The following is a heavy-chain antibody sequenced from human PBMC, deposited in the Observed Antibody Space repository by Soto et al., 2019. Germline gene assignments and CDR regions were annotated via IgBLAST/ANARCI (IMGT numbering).Heavy chain of an antibody. CDR2: ISGSGTGA. D-gene: IGHD6-13*01. J-gene: IGHJ5*02. Sequence: PGGSLRLSCVSSGFTFNIYAMIWVRRAPGKGLEWVSGISGSGTGAYYADSVKGRFTISRDNSKNTLYLQMNSLRAEDTALYYYAKLQAIAAAGTGINWCDPWGQGTLVTVSS. CDR1: GFTFNIYA. CDR3: AKLQAIAAAGTGINWCDP. V-gene: IGHV3-23*01.